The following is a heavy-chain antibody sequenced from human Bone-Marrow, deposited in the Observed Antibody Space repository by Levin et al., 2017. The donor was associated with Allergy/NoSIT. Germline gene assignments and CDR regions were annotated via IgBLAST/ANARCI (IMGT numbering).Heavy chain of an antibody. D-gene: IGHD6-13*01. J-gene: IGHJ4*02. CDR2: TSAFNGNT. CDR1: GYTFTSYG. V-gene: IGHV1-18*01. Sequence: RASVKVSCKASGYTFTSYGISWVRQAPGQGLEWMGWTSAFNGNTYYAQKVQGRVTMTTDSSTAYMELRRLRSDDTAVYYCARAWGMRSWYIEDFWGQGTPVTVSS. CDR3: ARAWGMRSWYIEDF.